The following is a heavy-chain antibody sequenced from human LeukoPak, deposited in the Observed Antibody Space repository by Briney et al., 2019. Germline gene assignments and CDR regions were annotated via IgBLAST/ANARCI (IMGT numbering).Heavy chain of an antibody. CDR1: GFTVSSVY. V-gene: IGHV3-66*01. D-gene: IGHD5-18*01. CDR2: LYSGGST. Sequence: GGSLRLSCAASGFTVSSVYMSWVRQAPGKGLEWVSVLYSGGSTYYADSVKGRFTISRDNSKNTLYLQMNSLRAEDTAVYYCARGYSYSWGYWGQGALVTDSS. J-gene: IGHJ4*02. CDR3: ARGYSYSWGY.